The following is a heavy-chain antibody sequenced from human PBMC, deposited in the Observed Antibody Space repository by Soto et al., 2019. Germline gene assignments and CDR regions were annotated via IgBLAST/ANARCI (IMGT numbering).Heavy chain of an antibody. CDR2: IVVGSGNT. V-gene: IGHV1-58*02. CDR3: AADLYCSGGSCVGGEAYFDY. CDR1: GFTFTSSA. Sequence: QMQLVQSGPEVKKPGTSVKVSCKASGFTFTSSAMQWVRQARGQRLEWIGWIVVGSGNTNYAQKFQERVTITRDMSTSTAYMELSSLRSEDTAVYYCAADLYCSGGSCVGGEAYFDYWGQGTLVTVSS. J-gene: IGHJ4*02. D-gene: IGHD2-15*01.